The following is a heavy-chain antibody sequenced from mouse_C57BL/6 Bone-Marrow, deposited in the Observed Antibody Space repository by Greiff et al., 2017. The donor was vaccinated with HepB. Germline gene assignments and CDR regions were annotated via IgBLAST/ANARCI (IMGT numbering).Heavy chain of an antibody. CDR1: GYTFTSYW. D-gene: IGHD6-1*01. V-gene: IGHV1-69*01. J-gene: IGHJ2*01. CDR3: AISPFDY. Sequence: QVQLQQPGAELVMPGASVKLSCKASGYTFTSYWMHGVKQRPGQGLEWIGEIDPSDSYTNYNQKFKGKSTLTVDKSSSTAYMQLSSLTSEDSAVYYCAISPFDYWGQGTTLTVSS. CDR2: IDPSDSYT.